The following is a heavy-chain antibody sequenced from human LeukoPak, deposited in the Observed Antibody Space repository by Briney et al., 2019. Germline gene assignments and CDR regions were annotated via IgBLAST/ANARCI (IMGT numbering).Heavy chain of an antibody. CDR3: ARGVPWTPNWFDP. J-gene: IGHJ5*02. Sequence: ASVKVSCKASGYTFTGYYMHWVRQAPGQGLEGMGWINPNSGGTNYAQKSQGRVTMTRDTSISTAYMELSRLRSDDTAVYYCARGVPWTPNWFDPWGQGTLVTVSS. CDR2: INPNSGGT. D-gene: IGHD3/OR15-3a*01. V-gene: IGHV1-2*02. CDR1: GYTFTGYY.